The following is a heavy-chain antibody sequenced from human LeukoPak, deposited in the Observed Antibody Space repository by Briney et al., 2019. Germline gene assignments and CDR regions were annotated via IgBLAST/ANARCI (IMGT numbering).Heavy chain of an antibody. CDR1: GGSFSGYY. CDR3: ARGTHYYGSGSYLRP. CDR2: INHSGST. V-gene: IGHV4-34*01. Sequence: SETLSLTCAVYGGSFSGYYWSWLRQPPGKGLEWLGEINHSGSTNYNPSLKSRVTISVDTSKNRFSLRLSSVTAADTAVYYCARGTHYYGSGSYLRPWGQGTLVTVSS. J-gene: IGHJ5*02. D-gene: IGHD3-10*01.